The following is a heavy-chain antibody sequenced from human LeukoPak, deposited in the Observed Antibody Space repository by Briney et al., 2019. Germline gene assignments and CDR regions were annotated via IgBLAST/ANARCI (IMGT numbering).Heavy chain of an antibody. J-gene: IGHJ6*03. CDR1: GYTFTSYG. CDR3: AKDLGFQYSNYYYYMDV. CDR2: ISAYNGNT. D-gene: IGHD4-11*01. V-gene: IGHV1-18*01. Sequence: ASVKVSCKASGYTFTSYGISWVRQAPGQGLEWMGWISAYNGNTNYAQKLQGRVTMTTDTSTSTAYMELRSLRSDDTAVHYCAKDLGFQYSNYYYYMDVWGKGTTVTVSS.